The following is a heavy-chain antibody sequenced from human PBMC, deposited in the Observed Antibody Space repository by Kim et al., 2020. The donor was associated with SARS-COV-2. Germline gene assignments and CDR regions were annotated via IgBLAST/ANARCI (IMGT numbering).Heavy chain of an antibody. CDR2: IKNKHEGVTT. J-gene: IGHJ4*02. Sequence: GGSLRLSCAASGFTFSNAWMSWVRQAPGKGLEWVGRIKNKHEGVTTDYAAPVKGRFFISRDDSKDTLYLQMNSLKTDDTAVYYCTTDGVDRYGYDPVYDHWGQGTLVTVSS. D-gene: IGHD5-12*01. CDR1: GFTFSNAW. CDR3: TTDGVDRYGYDPVYDH. V-gene: IGHV3-15*01.